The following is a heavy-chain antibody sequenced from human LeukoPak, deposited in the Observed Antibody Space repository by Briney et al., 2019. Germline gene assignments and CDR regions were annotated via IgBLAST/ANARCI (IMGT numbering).Heavy chain of an antibody. J-gene: IGHJ4*02. CDR2: IYYSGST. CDR1: GGSISAYY. Sequence: PSETLSLTCTVSGGSISAYYWSWIRQPPGKGLEYMGYIYYSGSTDYNPSFKSRITISVDTSKNQFSLKLSSVTAADTAVYYCARHYYDTSGLYYFDYWGQGTLVTVSS. CDR3: ARHYYDTSGLYYFDY. D-gene: IGHD3-22*01. V-gene: IGHV4-59*08.